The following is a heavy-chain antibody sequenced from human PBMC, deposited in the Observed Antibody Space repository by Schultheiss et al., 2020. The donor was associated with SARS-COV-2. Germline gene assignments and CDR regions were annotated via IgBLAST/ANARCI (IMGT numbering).Heavy chain of an antibody. V-gene: IGHV4-59*12. J-gene: IGHJ4*02. CDR3: ARGGSSLVRLRRGTLNDY. Sequence: SETLSLTCAVYGGSFSGYYWSWIRQPPGKGLEWIGYIYYSGSTNYNPSLKSRVTISVDTSKNQFSLKLSSVTAADTAVYYCARGGSSLVRLRRGTLNDYWGQGTLVTVSS. CDR1: GGSFSGYY. CDR2: IYYSGST. D-gene: IGHD5-12*01.